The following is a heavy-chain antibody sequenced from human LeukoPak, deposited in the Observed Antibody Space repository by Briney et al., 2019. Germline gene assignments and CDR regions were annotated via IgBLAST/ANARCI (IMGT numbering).Heavy chain of an antibody. CDR1: GFTVSSHG. Sequence: GGSLRLSCEASGFTVSSHGMSWVRQAPGKGLEWVSAISISGADTYYANSVKGRFTVSRDNSKNTLYLQIHSLKADDTAVYYCVRDAWGWPLSNWGQGTLVTVSS. CDR3: VRDAWGWPLSN. CDR2: ISISGADT. D-gene: IGHD3-16*01. V-gene: IGHV3-23*01. J-gene: IGHJ4*02.